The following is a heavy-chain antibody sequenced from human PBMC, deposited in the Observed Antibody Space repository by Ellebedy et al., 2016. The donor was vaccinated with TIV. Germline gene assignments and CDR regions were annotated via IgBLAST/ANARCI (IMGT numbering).Heavy chain of an antibody. CDR1: GFTFSTYW. D-gene: IGHD2-15*01. J-gene: IGHJ3*02. CDR2: IHSDESRI. Sequence: GGSLRLSXAASGFTFSTYWKHWVRQVQGKGLVWVSHIHSDESRISYADFVKGRFTISRDNAKNTLYLQMDSLKAEDTAVYYCTRRCSGDTCYSGAFDIWGQGTMVTVSS. V-gene: IGHV3-74*01. CDR3: TRRCSGDTCYSGAFDI.